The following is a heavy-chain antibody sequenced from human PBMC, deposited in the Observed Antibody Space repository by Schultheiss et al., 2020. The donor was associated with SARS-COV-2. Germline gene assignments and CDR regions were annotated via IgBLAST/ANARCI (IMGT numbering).Heavy chain of an antibody. J-gene: IGHJ5*02. CDR1: GFTFDDYG. D-gene: IGHD2-15*01. CDR2: IKQDGSEK. V-gene: IGHV3-7*03. CDR3: ARGRCSGGSCFVGRWDWFDP. Sequence: ETLSLTCAASGFTFDDYGMSWVRQAPGKGLEWVANIKQDGSEKYYVDSVKGRITISRDNAKNSLFLQMNSLRAEDTAVYYCARGRCSGGSCFVGRWDWFDPWGQGTLVTVSS.